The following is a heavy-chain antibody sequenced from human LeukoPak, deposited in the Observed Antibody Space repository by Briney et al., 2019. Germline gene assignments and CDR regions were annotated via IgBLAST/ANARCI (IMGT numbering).Heavy chain of an antibody. V-gene: IGHV3-23*01. J-gene: IGHJ5*02. Sequence: PGGSLRISCAASGFTFESYAMYWVRQAQGKGLEWVSGISGSGGSTFYADSVKGRFTISRDNSENTVYLQMNSLRAEDTAVYYCARDPGYQLIEYWFDPWGQGTLVTVSS. CDR2: ISGSGGST. CDR1: GFTFESYA. CDR3: ARDPGYQLIEYWFDP. D-gene: IGHD2-2*01.